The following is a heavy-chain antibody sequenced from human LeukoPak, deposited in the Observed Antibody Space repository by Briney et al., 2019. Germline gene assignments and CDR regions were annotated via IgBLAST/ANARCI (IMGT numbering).Heavy chain of an antibody. CDR1: GFMFSSHS. J-gene: IGHJ3*02. Sequence: GGSLRLSCAASGFMFSSHSMNWVRQAPGKGLEWVSYIGASSNFKYYADSVRGRLTISRDNAKNSLYLQMNSLRAEDTAVYYCARDRGYYGSGRCDAFDIWGQGTMVTVSS. CDR2: IGASSNFK. CDR3: ARDRGYYGSGRCDAFDI. D-gene: IGHD3-10*01. V-gene: IGHV3-21*01.